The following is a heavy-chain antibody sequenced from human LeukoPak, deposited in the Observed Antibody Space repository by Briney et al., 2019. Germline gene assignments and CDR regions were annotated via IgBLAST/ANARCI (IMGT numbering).Heavy chain of an antibody. CDR1: GFTFSSYG. D-gene: IGHD6-6*01. CDR3: ARESFAARWD. CDR2: IKQDGSEK. V-gene: IGHV3-7*01. Sequence: GALRLSCAASGFTFSSYGVSWVRQAPEKGLEWVANIKQDGSEKDYVDSVKGRFTISRDNAKNSLYLQMNSLTAEDTAVYYCARESFAARWDWGQGTLVTVSS. J-gene: IGHJ4*02.